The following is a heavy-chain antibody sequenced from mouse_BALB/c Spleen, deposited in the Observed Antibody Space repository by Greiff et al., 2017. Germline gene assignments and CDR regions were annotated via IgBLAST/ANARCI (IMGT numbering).Heavy chain of an antibody. J-gene: IGHJ4*01. CDR3: ARGYRYDYAMDY. V-gene: IGHV5-6-5*01. CDR2: ISSGGST. D-gene: IGHD2-14*01. CDR1: GFTFSSYA. Sequence: EVHLVESGGGLVKPGGSLKLSCAASGFTFSSYAMSWVRQTPEKRLEWVASISSGGSTYYPDSVKGRFTISRDNARNILYLQMSSLRSEDTAMYYCARGYRYDYAMDYWGQGTSVTVSS.